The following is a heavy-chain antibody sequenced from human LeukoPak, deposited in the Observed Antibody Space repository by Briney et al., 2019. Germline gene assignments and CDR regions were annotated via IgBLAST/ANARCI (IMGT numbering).Heavy chain of an antibody. CDR3: ARGSGYINWFDP. Sequence: ASVKVSFKASGYTFTSYDINWVRQATGQGVEWMGWMNPNSGNTGYAQKFQGRVTMTRNTSISTAYMELSSLTSEDTAVYYCARGSGYINWFDPWGQGTLVTVSS. D-gene: IGHD5-18*01. CDR1: GYTFTSYD. V-gene: IGHV1-8*01. J-gene: IGHJ5*02. CDR2: MNPNSGNT.